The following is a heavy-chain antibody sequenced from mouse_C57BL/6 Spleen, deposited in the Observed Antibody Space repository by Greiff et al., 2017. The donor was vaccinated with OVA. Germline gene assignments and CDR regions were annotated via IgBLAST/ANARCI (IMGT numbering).Heavy chain of an antibody. D-gene: IGHD1-1*01. CDR3: ARAYYYGSSYDWYFDV. CDR2: SRNKANDYTT. CDR1: GFTFSDFY. V-gene: IGHV7-1*01. Sequence: EVNLVESGGGLVQSGRSLRLFCATSGFTFSDFYMEWVRQAPGKGLEWIAASRNKANDYTTEYSASVKGRFIVSRDTSQSILYLQMNALRAEDTAIYYCARAYYYGSSYDWYFDVWGTGTTVTVSS. J-gene: IGHJ1*03.